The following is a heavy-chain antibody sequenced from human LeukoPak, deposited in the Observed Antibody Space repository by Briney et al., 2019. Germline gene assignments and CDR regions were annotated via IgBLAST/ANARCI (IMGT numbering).Heavy chain of an antibody. J-gene: IGHJ6*02. CDR3: ARHSTHVLLSYYYYGMDV. D-gene: IGHD6-6*01. V-gene: IGHV4-59*08. CDR2: IYYSGST. Sequence: SETLSLTCTVSGGSISSYYWSWIRQPPGKGLEWIGYIYYSGSTNYNPSLKSRVTISVDTSKNQFSLKLSSVTAADTAVYYCARHSTHVLLSYYYYGMDVWGQGTTVTVSS. CDR1: GGSISSYY.